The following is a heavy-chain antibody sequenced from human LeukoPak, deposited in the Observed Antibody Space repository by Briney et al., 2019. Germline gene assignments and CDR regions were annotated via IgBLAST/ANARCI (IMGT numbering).Heavy chain of an antibody. V-gene: IGHV3-20*04. CDR1: GFTFDDYG. J-gene: IGHJ4*02. CDR3: AKPKVAAYGDYYFDY. D-gene: IGHD4-17*01. Sequence: GGSLRLSCAASGFTFDDYGMSWVRQAPGKGLEWVSGINWNGGSTGYADSVKGRFTISRDNSKNTLYLQMNSLRAEDTAVYYCAKPKVAAYGDYYFDYWGQGTLVTVSS. CDR2: INWNGGST.